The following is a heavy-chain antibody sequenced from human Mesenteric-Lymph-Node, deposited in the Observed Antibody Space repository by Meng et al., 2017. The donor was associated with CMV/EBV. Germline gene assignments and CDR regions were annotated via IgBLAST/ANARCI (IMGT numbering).Heavy chain of an antibody. CDR1: GFTFGDYW. V-gene: IGHV3-7*01. Sequence: GESLKISCAASGFTFGDYWMDWVRQAPGEGLEWVATIKGDGSEKGYVGSVKGRFIISRDNAKNAVYLQMNSLRAEDTAVYYCAREDREVDYWGQGTLVTVSS. CDR2: IKGDGSEK. CDR3: AREDREVDY. J-gene: IGHJ4*02.